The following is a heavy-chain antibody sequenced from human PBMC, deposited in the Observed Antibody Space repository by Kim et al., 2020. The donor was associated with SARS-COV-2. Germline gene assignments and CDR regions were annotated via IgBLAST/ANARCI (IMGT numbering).Heavy chain of an antibody. Sequence: ASVKVSCKASGYTFTSYYMHWVRQAPGQGLEWMGIINPSGGSTSYAQKFQGRVTMTRDTSTSTVYMELSSLRSEDTAVYYCARDWESYYYDSSGYLTPAYWGQGTLVTVSS. CDR3: ARDWESYYYDSSGYLTPAY. CDR1: GYTFTSYY. CDR2: INPSGGST. J-gene: IGHJ4*02. V-gene: IGHV1-46*01. D-gene: IGHD3-22*01.